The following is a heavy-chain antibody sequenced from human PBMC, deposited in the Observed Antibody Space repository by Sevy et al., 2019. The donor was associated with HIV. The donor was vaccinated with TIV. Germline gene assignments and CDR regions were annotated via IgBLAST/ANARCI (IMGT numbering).Heavy chain of an antibody. Sequence: ASVKVSCKASGGTFSKYAITWVRQAPGQGLEWMGGIIPIFGTANYAQKFQGRVTITADESTSTAYMELSSLRSEDTAVYYCARDRGFSSTSEYGMDVWGQGTTGTVSS. J-gene: IGHJ6*02. D-gene: IGHD2-2*01. CDR2: IIPIFGTA. CDR1: GGTFSKYA. CDR3: ARDRGFSSTSEYGMDV. V-gene: IGHV1-69*13.